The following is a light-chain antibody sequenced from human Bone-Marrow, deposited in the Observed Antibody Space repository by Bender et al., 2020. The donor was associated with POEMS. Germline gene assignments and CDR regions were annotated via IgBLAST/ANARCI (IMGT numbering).Light chain of an antibody. V-gene: IGLV2-8*01. CDR2: EVD. Sequence: QSALTQPASVSGSPGQSIAIYCTGTSSDVGDDKYVSWYQQHPGKAPKLIIYEVDNRPSWVPDRFSGSKSGNTASLTVSGLQAEDEAEYYCSSYAGSNNYVFGTGTKVTVL. J-gene: IGLJ1*01. CDR1: SSDVGDDKY. CDR3: SSYAGSNNYV.